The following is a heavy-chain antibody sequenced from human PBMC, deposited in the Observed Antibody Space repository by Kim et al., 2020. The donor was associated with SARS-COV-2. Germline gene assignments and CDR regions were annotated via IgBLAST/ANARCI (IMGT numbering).Heavy chain of an antibody. V-gene: IGHV3-11*06. Sequence: GGSLRLSCAASGFTFSDYYMSWIRQAPGKGLEWVSYISSSSSYTNYADSVKGRFTISRDNAKNSLYLQMNSLRAEDTAVYYCARGPYSGSYPRWVWFDPWGQGTLVTVSS. CDR3: ARGPYSGSYPRWVWFDP. J-gene: IGHJ5*02. CDR1: GFTFSDYY. D-gene: IGHD1-26*01. CDR2: ISSSSSYT.